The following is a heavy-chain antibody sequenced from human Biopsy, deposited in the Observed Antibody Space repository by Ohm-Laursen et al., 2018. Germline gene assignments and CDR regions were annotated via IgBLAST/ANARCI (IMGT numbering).Heavy chain of an antibody. J-gene: IGHJ6*02. V-gene: IGHV4-39*07. CDR3: ARALDYYDPYYYYAMDV. CDR2: INHSGSA. Sequence: TLSLTCTVSGGSISSSTTYYWAWLRPPPGKGLEWIGEINHSGSASYNPSLKSRITVLVDTSKNQFSLKLRSVSAADTAVYFCARALDYYDPYYYYAMDVWGQGTTVTVSS. D-gene: IGHD3-16*01. CDR1: GGSISSSTTYY.